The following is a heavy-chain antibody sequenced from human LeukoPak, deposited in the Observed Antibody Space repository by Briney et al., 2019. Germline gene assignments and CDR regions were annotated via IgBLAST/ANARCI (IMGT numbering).Heavy chain of an antibody. D-gene: IGHD1-1*01. CDR1: GGSFSGYD. CDR3: ARGERLHDAFDI. V-gene: IGHV4-34*01. Sequence: PSETLSLTCAVYGGSFSGYDWSWIRQPPGKGLEWIGEINHSGSTNYNPSLKSRVTISVDTSKTQFSLKLSSVTAADTAVYYCARGERLHDAFDIWGQGTMVTVSS. CDR2: INHSGST. J-gene: IGHJ3*02.